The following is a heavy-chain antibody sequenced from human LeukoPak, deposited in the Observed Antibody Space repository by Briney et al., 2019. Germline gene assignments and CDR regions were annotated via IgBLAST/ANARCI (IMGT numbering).Heavy chain of an antibody. CDR2: IYYSGGT. CDR1: GGSISSYY. Sequence: SETLSLTCTVSGGSISSYYWSWIRQPPGKGLEWIGYIYYSGGTNYNPSLKSRVTISVDTSKNQFSLKLSSVTAADTAVYYCARLDYRGNSDWGQGTLVTVSS. CDR3: ARLDYRGNSD. V-gene: IGHV4-59*08. D-gene: IGHD4-23*01. J-gene: IGHJ4*02.